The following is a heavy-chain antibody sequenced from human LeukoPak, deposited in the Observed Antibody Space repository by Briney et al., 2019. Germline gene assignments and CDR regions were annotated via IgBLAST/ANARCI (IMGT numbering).Heavy chain of an antibody. CDR1: GYSFTNYW. Sequence: GESLKISCKGSGYSFTNYWIGWVRQMPGKGLEWMGIIYPTDSDTRYSPFFQGQVTISADKSISTAYLQWSSLKAADTAVYYCARGPKAAGGYFWGQGTLVTVSS. J-gene: IGHJ4*02. V-gene: IGHV5-51*01. CDR3: ARGPKAAGGYF. D-gene: IGHD6-13*01. CDR2: IYPTDSDT.